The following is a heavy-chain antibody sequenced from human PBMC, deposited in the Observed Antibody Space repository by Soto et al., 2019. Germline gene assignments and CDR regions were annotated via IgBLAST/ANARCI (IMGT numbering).Heavy chain of an antibody. CDR2: ISYDGSNK. V-gene: IGHV3-30-3*01. CDR3: ARDSYYYDSSGYYLDY. J-gene: IGHJ4*02. CDR1: GVTFSSYA. Sequence: PGGSLRLSCAASGVTFSSYAMHGVRQAPGKGLEWVAVISYDGSNKYYADSVKGRFTISRDNSKNTLYLQMNSLRAEDTAVYYCARDSYYYDSSGYYLDYWGQGTLVTVSS. D-gene: IGHD3-22*01.